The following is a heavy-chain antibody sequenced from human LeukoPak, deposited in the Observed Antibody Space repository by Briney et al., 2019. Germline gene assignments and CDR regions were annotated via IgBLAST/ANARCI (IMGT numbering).Heavy chain of an antibody. CDR1: GFTFSSYW. CDR3: ATSGYCSSTSCAGGMDV. V-gene: IGHV3-7*03. D-gene: IGHD2-2*01. CDR2: IKQDGSEK. J-gene: IGHJ6*04. Sequence: PGGSLRLSCAASGFTFSSYWMSWVRQAPGKGLEWLANIKQDGSEKYYVDSVKGRFTISRDNAKNSLYLQMNSLRAEDTAVYYCATSGYCSSTSCAGGMDVWGKGTTVTVSS.